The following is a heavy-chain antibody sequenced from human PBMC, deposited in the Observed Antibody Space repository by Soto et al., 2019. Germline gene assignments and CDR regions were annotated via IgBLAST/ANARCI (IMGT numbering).Heavy chain of an antibody. CDR2: IHYTGST. CDR3: ARQIGRGSWSIDQ. J-gene: IGHJ4*02. CDR1: GGSISSRDYW. V-gene: IGHV4-39*01. D-gene: IGHD6-13*01. Sequence: QLQLQESGPGLVKPAETLSLTCTVSGGSISSRDYWWGWIRQPPGKGLEWIGSIHYTGSTYYNPSLMSRVIISVDTSKNEFSLRLTSVTAADTAVYYCARQIGRGSWSIDQWGQGTLVTVSS.